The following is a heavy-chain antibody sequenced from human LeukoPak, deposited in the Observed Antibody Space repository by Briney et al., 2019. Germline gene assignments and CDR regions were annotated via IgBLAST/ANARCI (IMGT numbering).Heavy chain of an antibody. D-gene: IGHD1-26*01. Sequence: SVKVSCKASGGTFSSYAISWVRQAPGQGLEWMGGINPIFGTANYAQKFQGRVTITTDESTSTAYMELSRVRSDDTAVYYCARGSYGYSGSYYRLDYWGQGTLVTVSS. J-gene: IGHJ4*02. CDR1: GGTFSSYA. CDR2: INPIFGTA. V-gene: IGHV1-69*05. CDR3: ARGSYGYSGSYYRLDY.